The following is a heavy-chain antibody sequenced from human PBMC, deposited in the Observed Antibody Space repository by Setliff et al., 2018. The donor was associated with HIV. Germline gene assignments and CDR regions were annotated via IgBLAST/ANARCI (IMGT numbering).Heavy chain of an antibody. Sequence: ASVKVSCKASGYTFTSYAMHWVRQAPGQRLEWMGWINAGNGNTKHSQKFQGRVTITRDTSASTAYMELSSLRSEDTAVYYCARTHSSSWYYYFDYWGQGTLVTVSS. CDR2: INAGNGNT. V-gene: IGHV1-3*01. J-gene: IGHJ4*02. D-gene: IGHD6-13*01. CDR3: ARTHSSSWYYYFDY. CDR1: GYTFTSYA.